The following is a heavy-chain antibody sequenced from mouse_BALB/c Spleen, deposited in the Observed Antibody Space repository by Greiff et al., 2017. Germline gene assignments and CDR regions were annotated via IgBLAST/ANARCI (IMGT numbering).Heavy chain of an antibody. CDR1: GYSITSGYY. J-gene: IGHJ4*01. CDR3: ARGGGMRGAMDY. D-gene: IGHD2-10*02. Sequence: EVQLQQSGPGLVKPSQSLSLTCSVTGYSITSGYYWNWIRQFPGNKLEWMGYISYDGSNNYNPSLKNRISITRDTSKNQFFLKLNSVTTEDTATYYCARGGGMRGAMDYWGQGTSVTVSS. V-gene: IGHV3-6*02. CDR2: ISYDGSN.